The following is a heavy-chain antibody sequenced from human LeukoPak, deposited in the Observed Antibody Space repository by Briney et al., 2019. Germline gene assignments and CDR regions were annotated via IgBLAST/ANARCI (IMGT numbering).Heavy chain of an antibody. V-gene: IGHV1-2*02. CDR1: GYTFTGYY. D-gene: IGHD2-15*01. J-gene: IGHJ4*02. CDR3: ARVLGGSCHFDY. Sequence: ASVKVSCKASGYTFTGYYMHLVRQAPGQGLEWMGWINPNSGGTNYAQKFQSSVTMTRDTSISTAYMELSRLRSDDAAVYYCARVLGGSCHFDYWGQGALVTVSS. CDR2: INPNSGGT.